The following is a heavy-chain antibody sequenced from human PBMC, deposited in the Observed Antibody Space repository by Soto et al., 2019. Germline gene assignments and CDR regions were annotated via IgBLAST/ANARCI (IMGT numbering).Heavy chain of an antibody. Sequence: PSETLSLTCTVSGGSISSGGYYWSWIRQHPGKGLEWIGYIYYSGSTYYNPSLKSRVTISVDTSKNQFSLKLSSVTAADTAVYYCARMVPAVYYYYSSGYYYGPFDYWGQGTLVPVSS. CDR3: ARMVPAVYYYYSSGYYYGPFDY. CDR1: GGSISSGGYY. D-gene: IGHD3-22*01. J-gene: IGHJ4*02. V-gene: IGHV4-31*03. CDR2: IYYSGST.